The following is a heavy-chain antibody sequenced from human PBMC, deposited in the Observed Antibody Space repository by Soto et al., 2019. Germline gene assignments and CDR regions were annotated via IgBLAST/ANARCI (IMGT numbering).Heavy chain of an antibody. CDR1: GGFISSGDYY. V-gene: IGHV4-31*03. J-gene: IGHJ6*03. D-gene: IGHD2-2*01. CDR2: IEHSGSS. CDR3: AREVVPATVDFYYYYIDF. Sequence: QVQLQESGPGLVKPSQTLSLTCTVSGGFISSGDYYWNWIRQLPGKGLEWIGYIEHSGSSFYNPSLKGRVALALDTSKIQFSLKLNSVTAADTAVYYCAREVVPATVDFYYYYIDFWGKGTTVTVSS.